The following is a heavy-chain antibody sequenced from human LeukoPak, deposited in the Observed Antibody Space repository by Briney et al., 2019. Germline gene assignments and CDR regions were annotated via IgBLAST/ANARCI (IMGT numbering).Heavy chain of an antibody. CDR3: ASGASDYYGSAWFDP. Sequence: GGSLRLSCEASGFTFSSCAMSWVRQAPGKGLEWVSGISASGGHTYYADSVKGRFTISRDNSKNTLYLQMNSLRAEDTAVYYCASGASDYYGSAWFDPWGQGTLVTVSS. CDR2: ISASGGHT. CDR1: GFTFSSCA. D-gene: IGHD3-10*01. V-gene: IGHV3-23*01. J-gene: IGHJ5*02.